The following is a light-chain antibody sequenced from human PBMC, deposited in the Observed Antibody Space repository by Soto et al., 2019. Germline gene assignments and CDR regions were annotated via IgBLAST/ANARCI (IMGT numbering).Light chain of an antibody. CDR3: ASWDDSLSGVV. V-gene: IGLV1-47*01. CDR1: SSNIGTNY. Sequence: QSVLTQPPSASGTPGQRVTISCSGTSSNIGTNYVCWYQHLPGTAPKLLIYRNNQRPSGVPDRFSGSKSGTSASLAISGLRSDDEADYYCASWDDSLSGVVFGGGTKLTVL. J-gene: IGLJ2*01. CDR2: RNN.